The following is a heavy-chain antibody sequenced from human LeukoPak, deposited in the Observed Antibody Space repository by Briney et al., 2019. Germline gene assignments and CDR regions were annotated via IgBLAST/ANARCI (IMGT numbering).Heavy chain of an antibody. Sequence: GGSLRLSCAASGFTFSSHAMSWVRQAPGKGLEWVSAMSGSGGSTYYADSVKGRFTISRDNSKNTLYLQMNSLRAEDTAVYYCSKCVWGLAAADAFDIWGQGTMVTVSS. CDR2: MSGSGGST. V-gene: IGHV3-23*01. D-gene: IGHD6-13*01. CDR1: GFTFSSHA. CDR3: SKCVWGLAAADAFDI. J-gene: IGHJ3*02.